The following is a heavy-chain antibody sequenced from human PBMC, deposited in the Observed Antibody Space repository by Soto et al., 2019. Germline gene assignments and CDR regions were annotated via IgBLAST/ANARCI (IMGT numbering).Heavy chain of an antibody. CDR1: GYTFTSHD. J-gene: IGHJ4*02. CDR2: MNPNSGNT. CDR3: ARRAYGYNARFDY. D-gene: IGHD5-12*01. V-gene: IGHV1-8*01. Sequence: QVQLVQSGAEVKKSGASVKVSCKASGYTFTSHDINWVRQATGQGLEWMGRMNPNSGNTGYAQKFQGRVTMTRNTSISTAYMELSRLRSEDTAVYYCARRAYGYNARFDYWGQGTLVTVSS.